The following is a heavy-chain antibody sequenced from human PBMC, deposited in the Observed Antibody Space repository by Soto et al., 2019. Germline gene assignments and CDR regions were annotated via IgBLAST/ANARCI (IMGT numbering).Heavy chain of an antibody. V-gene: IGHV3-9*01. J-gene: IGHJ4*02. CDR1: GFTFDDYA. CDR2: ISWNSGSI. Sequence: GGSLRLSCAASGFTFDDYAMHWVRQAPGKGLEWVSGISWNSGSIGYADSVKGRFTISRDNAKNSLYLQMNSLRAEDTALYYCAKDPYKYSSSGVDYWGQGTLVTVSS. D-gene: IGHD6-6*01. CDR3: AKDPYKYSSSGVDY.